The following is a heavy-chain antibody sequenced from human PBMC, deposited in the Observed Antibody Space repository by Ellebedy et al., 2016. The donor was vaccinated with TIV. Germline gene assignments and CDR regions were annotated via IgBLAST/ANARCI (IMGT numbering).Heavy chain of an antibody. J-gene: IGHJ4*02. CDR1: GGSISSSNW. CDR3: ARGEWELPGEHYFDY. CDR2: IYHSGST. Sequence: SETLSLXXAVSGGSISSSNWWSWVRQPPGKGLEWIGEIYHSGSTNYNPSLKSRVTISVDKSKNQFSLKLSSVTAADTAVYYCARGEWELPGEHYFDYWGQGTLVTVSS. V-gene: IGHV4-4*02. D-gene: IGHD1-26*01.